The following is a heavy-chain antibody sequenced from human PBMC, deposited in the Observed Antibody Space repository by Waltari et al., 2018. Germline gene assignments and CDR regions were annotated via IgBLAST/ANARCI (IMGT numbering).Heavy chain of an antibody. J-gene: IGHJ4*02. V-gene: IGHV3-33*01. Sequence: QVQLVESGGGVVQPGRSLRLSCAASGFTFSSYGMHWVRQAPGKGLEWVAVIWYDGSNKYYADSVKGRFTISRDNSKNTRYLQMNSLRAEDTAVYYCARTGIDYGDPYYVDYWGQGTLVTVSS. CDR1: GFTFSSYG. D-gene: IGHD4-17*01. CDR3: ARTGIDYGDPYYVDY. CDR2: IWYDGSNK.